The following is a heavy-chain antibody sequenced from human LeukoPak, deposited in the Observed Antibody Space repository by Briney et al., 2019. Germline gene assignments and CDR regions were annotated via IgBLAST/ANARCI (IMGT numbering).Heavy chain of an antibody. Sequence: PSRSLRLSCAASGFTFDDYAMHWVRQAPGKGLEWVSGISWNSGSIGYADSVKGRFTISRDNAKNSLYLQMNSLRAEDTALYYCAKAGDDSSGYYYAYYFDYWGQGTLVTVSS. J-gene: IGHJ4*02. CDR1: GFTFDDYA. CDR3: AKAGDDSSGYYYAYYFDY. D-gene: IGHD3-22*01. CDR2: ISWNSGSI. V-gene: IGHV3-9*01.